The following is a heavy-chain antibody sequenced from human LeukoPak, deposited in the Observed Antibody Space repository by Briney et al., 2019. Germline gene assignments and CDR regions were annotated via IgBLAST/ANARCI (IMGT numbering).Heavy chain of an antibody. Sequence: ASVKVSCKASGGTFSSYAISWVRRAPGQGLEWMGRIILILGIANYAQKFQGRVTITADKSTSTAYMELSSLRSEDTAVYYCARVGFSGSGYDNFDYWGQGTLVTVSS. J-gene: IGHJ4*02. V-gene: IGHV1-69*04. D-gene: IGHD5-12*01. CDR1: GGTFSSYA. CDR2: IILILGIA. CDR3: ARVGFSGSGYDNFDY.